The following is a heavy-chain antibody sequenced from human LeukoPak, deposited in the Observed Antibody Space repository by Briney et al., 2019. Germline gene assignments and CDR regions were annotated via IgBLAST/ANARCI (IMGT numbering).Heavy chain of an antibody. D-gene: IGHD3-10*01. CDR3: AKNYGSGSPHFDY. CDR1: GFTFSSYG. Sequence: PGGSLRLSCAASGFTFSSYGMHWVRQAPGKGLEWVAIISYDGSNKYYADSVKGRFTISRDNSKSTLYLQMNCLRAEDTAVYYCAKNYGSGSPHFDYWGQGTLVTVSS. CDR2: ISYDGSNK. J-gene: IGHJ4*02. V-gene: IGHV3-30*18.